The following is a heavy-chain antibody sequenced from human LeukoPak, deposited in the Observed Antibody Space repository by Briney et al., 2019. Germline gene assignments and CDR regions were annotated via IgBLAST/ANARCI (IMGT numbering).Heavy chain of an antibody. CDR1: GGSISSYY. CDR3: ARSAIDAFDI. Sequence: SETLSLTCTVSGGSISSYYWSWIRQPPGKGLEWIGYIYYSGSTNYNPSLKSRVSISVDTSKNQFSLKLSSVTAADTAVYYCARSAIDAFDIWGQGTMVTVSS. D-gene: IGHD6-25*01. CDR2: IYYSGST. V-gene: IGHV4-59*08. J-gene: IGHJ3*02.